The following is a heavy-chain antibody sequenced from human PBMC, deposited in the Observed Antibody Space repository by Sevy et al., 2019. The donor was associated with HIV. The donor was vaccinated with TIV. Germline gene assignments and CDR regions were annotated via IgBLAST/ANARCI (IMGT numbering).Heavy chain of an antibody. J-gene: IGHJ4*02. CDR1: GLTFSSYS. D-gene: IGHD3-22*01. V-gene: IGHV3-7*01. Sequence: GGSLRLSCTASGLTFSSYSMNWVRQAPGKGLEWVANIKQDGSEKYYVDSVKGRFTISRDNAKNSLYLQMNSLRAEDTAVYYCARDLPLQYYYDSSGSFDYWGQGTLVTVSS. CDR2: IKQDGSEK. CDR3: ARDLPLQYYYDSSGSFDY.